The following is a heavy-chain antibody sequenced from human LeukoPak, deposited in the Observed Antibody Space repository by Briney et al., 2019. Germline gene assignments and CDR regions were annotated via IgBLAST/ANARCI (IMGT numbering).Heavy chain of an antibody. J-gene: IGHJ4*02. CDR3: ARDFPPYYYDSSGYYYGLDY. V-gene: IGHV1-18*01. Sequence: ASVKVSCKASGYTXTSYGISWVRQAPGQGLEWMGWTSAYNGNTNYAQKLQGRVTMTTDTSTSTAYMELRSLRSDDTAVYYCARDFPPYYYDSSGYYYGLDYWGQGTLVTVSS. CDR1: GYTXTSYG. D-gene: IGHD3-22*01. CDR2: TSAYNGNT.